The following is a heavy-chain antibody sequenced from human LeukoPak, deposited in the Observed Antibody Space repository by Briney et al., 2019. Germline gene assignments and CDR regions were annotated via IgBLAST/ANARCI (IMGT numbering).Heavy chain of an antibody. Sequence: GGSLRLSCAASGFTFSSYGMHWVRQAPGKGLEWVAVISYDGSNKYYADSVKGRFTISRDNSKNTLYLQMNSLRAEDTAVYYCARPSSSWQYYYYMDVWGKGTTVTVSS. V-gene: IGHV3-30*03. CDR2: ISYDGSNK. CDR1: GFTFSSYG. D-gene: IGHD6-13*01. J-gene: IGHJ6*03. CDR3: ARPSSSWQYYYYMDV.